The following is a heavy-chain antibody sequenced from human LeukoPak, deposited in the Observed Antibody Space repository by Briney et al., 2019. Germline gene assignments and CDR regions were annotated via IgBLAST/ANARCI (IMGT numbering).Heavy chain of an antibody. V-gene: IGHV1-2*05. Sequence: ASVEVSCKASGYTFTSYHVHWVRQAPGQGLEWMGRINPNSGGTNSAQIFQGRVAMTLDTSTSTAYMELSRLTSDDSVVYFCARSEYTFGPIGYWGQGTLVTVSS. CDR2: INPNSGGT. D-gene: IGHD5-18*01. J-gene: IGHJ4*02. CDR1: GYTFTSYH. CDR3: ARSEYTFGPIGY.